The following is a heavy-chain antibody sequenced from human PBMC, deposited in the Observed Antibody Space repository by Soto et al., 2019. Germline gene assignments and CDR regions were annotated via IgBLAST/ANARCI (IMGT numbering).Heavy chain of an antibody. D-gene: IGHD6-19*01. Sequence: QVQLVQSGAEVKKPGASVKVSCKASGYTFTSYGISWVRQAPGQGLEWMGWISAYNGNTNYAQKLQGRVTMTTDTSTSTAYRELRSLRSDDTAVYYCARDPGYSSESQSTDAFDIWGQGTMVTVSS. J-gene: IGHJ3*02. V-gene: IGHV1-18*01. CDR2: ISAYNGNT. CDR3: ARDPGYSSESQSTDAFDI. CDR1: GYTFTSYG.